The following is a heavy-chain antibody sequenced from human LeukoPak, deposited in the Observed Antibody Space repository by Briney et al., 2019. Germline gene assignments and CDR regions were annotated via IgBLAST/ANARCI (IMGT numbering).Heavy chain of an antibody. V-gene: IGHV3-23*01. CDR1: GFTFSSYA. CDR2: ISGSGGST. CDR3: ARVRRTAMVFDY. D-gene: IGHD5-18*01. Sequence: GGSLRLSCAASGFTFSSYAMSWVRQAPGNGLEWVSAISGSGGSTYYADSVKGRFTISRDNSKNTLYLQMNSLRAEDTAVYYCARVRRTAMVFDYWGQGTLVTVSS. J-gene: IGHJ4*02.